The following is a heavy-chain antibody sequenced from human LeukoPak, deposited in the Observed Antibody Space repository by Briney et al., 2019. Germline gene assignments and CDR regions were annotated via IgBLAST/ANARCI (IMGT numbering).Heavy chain of an antibody. V-gene: IGHV3-53*01. CDR2: IYSGVVI. CDR1: GFTVSSKH. CDR3: ATVGRNNWFDL. J-gene: IGHJ5*02. Sequence: PGGSLRLSCAASGFTVSSKHMGGVAKAPGRGWTWSLIIYSGVVIYFADSVKGRFTISRDNSENTLYLQMNSLRAEDTALYYCATVGRNNWFDLWGQGTPVTVSS.